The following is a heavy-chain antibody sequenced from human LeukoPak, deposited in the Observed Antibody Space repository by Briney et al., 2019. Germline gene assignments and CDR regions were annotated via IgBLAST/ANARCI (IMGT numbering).Heavy chain of an antibody. CDR1: GGSISSSSYY. Sequence: SETLSLTCTVSGGSISSSSYYWGWIRQPPGKGLEWIGSIYYSGSTYYNPSLKSRVTISVATSKNQFSLKLSSVTAADTAVYYCARQGGPYGDLDYWGQGSLVTVSS. V-gene: IGHV4-39*01. CDR2: IYYSGST. J-gene: IGHJ4*02. CDR3: ARQGGPYGDLDY. D-gene: IGHD4-17*01.